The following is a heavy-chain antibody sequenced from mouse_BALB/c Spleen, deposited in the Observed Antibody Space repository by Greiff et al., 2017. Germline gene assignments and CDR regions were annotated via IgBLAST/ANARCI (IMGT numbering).Heavy chain of an antibody. CDR2: ISSGGST. CDR3: ARGYDYGRFYAMDD. D-gene: IGHD2-4*01. V-gene: IGHV5-6-5*01. J-gene: IGHJ4*01. CDR1: GFTFSSYA. Sequence: EVHLVESGGGLVKPGGSLKLSCAASGFTFSSYAMSWVRQTPEKRLEWVASISSGGSTYYPDSVKGRFTISRDNARNILYLQMSSLRSEDTAMYYCARGYDYGRFYAMDDWGQGTSVTVSS.